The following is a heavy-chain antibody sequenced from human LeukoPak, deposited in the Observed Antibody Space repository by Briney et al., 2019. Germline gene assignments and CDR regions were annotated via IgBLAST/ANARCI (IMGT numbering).Heavy chain of an antibody. CDR2: ISAYNGNT. CDR3: ARGAHHFGVVINYYYYYMDV. D-gene: IGHD3-3*01. CDR1: GYTFTSYG. Sequence: ASVKVSCKASGYTFTSYGISWVRQAPGQWLEWMGWISAYNGNTNYAQKLQGRVTMTTDTSTSTAYMELRSLRSEDTAVYYCARGAHHFGVVINYYYYYMDVWGKGTTVTVSS. J-gene: IGHJ6*03. V-gene: IGHV1-18*01.